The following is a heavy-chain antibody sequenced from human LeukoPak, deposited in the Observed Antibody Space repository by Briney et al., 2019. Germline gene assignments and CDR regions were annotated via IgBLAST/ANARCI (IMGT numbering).Heavy chain of an antibody. CDR2: IIPIFGTA. J-gene: IGHJ4*02. CDR3: ARDRRWLQPNFDY. D-gene: IGHD5-24*01. CDR1: GGTFSSYA. Sequence: ASVKVSCKASGGTFSSYAISWVRQAPGQGIEWMGRIIPIFGTANYAQKFQGRVTITTDESSSTAYMELSSLRSEDTAVYYCARDRRWLQPNFDYWGQGTLVTVSS. V-gene: IGHV1-69*05.